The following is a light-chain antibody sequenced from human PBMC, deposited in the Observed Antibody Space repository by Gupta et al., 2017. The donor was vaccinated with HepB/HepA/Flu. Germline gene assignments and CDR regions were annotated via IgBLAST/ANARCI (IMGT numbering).Light chain of an antibody. J-gene: IGKJ3*01. V-gene: IGKV3-15*01. CDR3: QGDKHRPPVI. CDR1: QSVSSN. Sequence: DIVMTQSPATLSMSPGERATLSCRASQSVSSNLAWYKQKPGQAPRLLIYGASTRDTGIPARFSGSGYGTEFTLTISSRQSEDFAFYYCQGDKHRPPVIFGHGTQVDIK. CDR2: GAS.